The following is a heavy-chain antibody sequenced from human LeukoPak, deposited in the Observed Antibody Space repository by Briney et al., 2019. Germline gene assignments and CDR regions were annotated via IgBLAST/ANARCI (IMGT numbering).Heavy chain of an antibody. CDR3: ARDLLAAAGQTLPLTYDAFDI. V-gene: IGHV4-39*07. J-gene: IGHJ3*02. Sequence: PSETLSLTCTVSGGSISSSSYYWAWIRQPPGKGLEWIGSLYYTGSTNYSPSLKSRVTISGDASKNQFSLKLSSVTAADTAVYYCARDLLAAAGQTLPLTYDAFDIWGQGTMVTVSS. CDR1: GGSISSSSYY. D-gene: IGHD6-13*01. CDR2: LYYTGST.